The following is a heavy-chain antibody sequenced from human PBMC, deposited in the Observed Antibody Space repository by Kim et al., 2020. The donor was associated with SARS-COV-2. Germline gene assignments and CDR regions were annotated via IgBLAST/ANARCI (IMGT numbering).Heavy chain of an antibody. CDR3: AKIGPGTVVRGWPFDY. J-gene: IGHJ4*02. CDR2: IGGGGVST. V-gene: IGHV3-23*01. Sequence: GGSLRLSCAVSGFTFSSYAMSWVRQAPGKGLEWVSAIGGGGVSTYSADSVKGRFTISRDNSKNTLYLQMNSLRAEDTAVYYCAKIGPGTVVRGWPFDYWGQGTLVTVSS. D-gene: IGHD3-10*01. CDR1: GFTFSSYA.